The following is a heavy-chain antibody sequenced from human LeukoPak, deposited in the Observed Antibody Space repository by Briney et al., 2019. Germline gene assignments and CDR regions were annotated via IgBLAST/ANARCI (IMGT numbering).Heavy chain of an antibody. V-gene: IGHV1-18*01. CDR2: ISAYNGNT. CDR1: GYTFSNYG. CDR3: ARDTPSSAGAATLDY. J-gene: IGHJ4*02. D-gene: IGHD6-13*01. Sequence: ASVKVSCKASGYTFSNYGITWVRQAPGLGLEWMGWISAYNGNTKYAQNLRDRVTMTTDTSTSTAYMELRSLRSDDTAVYSCARDTPSSAGAATLDYWGQGALVIVSS.